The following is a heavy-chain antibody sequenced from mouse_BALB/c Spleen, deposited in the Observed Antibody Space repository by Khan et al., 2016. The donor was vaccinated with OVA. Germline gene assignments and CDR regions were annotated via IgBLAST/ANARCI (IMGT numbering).Heavy chain of an antibody. V-gene: IGHV9-3-1*01. J-gene: IGHJ4*01. CDR3: ARPPYCSYVLDN. Sequence: QIQLVQSGPELKKPGETVKISCKASGHTFTKYGMNWVKQAPGKGLKWMGWINTYTGEPTYADDFNGRFAFSLETSASTAYLQINNLKNEDTATYCCARPPYCSYVLDNWGQGTSVTVPS. CDR2: INTYTGEP. D-gene: IGHD2-10*01. CDR1: GHTFTKYG.